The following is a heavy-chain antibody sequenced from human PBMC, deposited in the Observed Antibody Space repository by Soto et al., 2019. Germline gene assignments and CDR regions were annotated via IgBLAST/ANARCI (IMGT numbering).Heavy chain of an antibody. CDR3: AKATDTGGPAQFDC. V-gene: IGHV3-9*01. Sequence: PGGCMRLSCAASGFTFDDYAMLWVRQGPGKGLEWVSGISWNSGSIGYAGSVKGRFTISRDNAKNSLYLQMNSLRAEDTPVYYRAKATDTGGPAQFDCWGQGTLVTVSS. CDR2: ISWNSGSI. J-gene: IGHJ4*02. CDR1: GFTFDDYA. D-gene: IGHD2-8*02.